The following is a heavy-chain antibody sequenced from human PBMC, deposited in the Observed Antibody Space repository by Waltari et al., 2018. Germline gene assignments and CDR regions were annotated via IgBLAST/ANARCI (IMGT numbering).Heavy chain of an antibody. Sequence: QVQLQESGPGLVKPSETLSLTCTVSGGSISTYYWSWIRQPPGKGLEWIGEINHSGSTNYNPSLKSRVTISVDTSKNQFSLKLSSVTAADTAVYYCRIAVAAQQYYFDYWGQGTLVTVSS. CDR3: RIAVAAQQYYFDY. CDR2: INHSGST. CDR1: GGSISTYY. J-gene: IGHJ4*02. V-gene: IGHV4-34*01. D-gene: IGHD6-19*01.